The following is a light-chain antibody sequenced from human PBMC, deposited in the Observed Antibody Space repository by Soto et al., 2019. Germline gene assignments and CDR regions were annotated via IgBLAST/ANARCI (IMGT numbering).Light chain of an antibody. Sequence: DLQMTQSPSSVSASVGDRVTIACRASQGVSSFLAWYQQKPGRVPKLLIYAASSLQSGVPSRFSGSGSGTDFTLTISSLEPEDSATYYCQQAKSFPYTFGQGTKLEIK. CDR2: AAS. V-gene: IGKV1-12*01. CDR1: QGVSSF. J-gene: IGKJ2*01. CDR3: QQAKSFPYT.